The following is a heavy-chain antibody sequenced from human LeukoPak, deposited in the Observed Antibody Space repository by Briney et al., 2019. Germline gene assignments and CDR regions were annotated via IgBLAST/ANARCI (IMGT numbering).Heavy chain of an antibody. J-gene: IGHJ4*02. Sequence: GGSLRLSCAASGFTFSDYYMSWIRQAPGKGLEWVSYISSSGSTIYYADSVKGRFTISRDNAKNLLYLQMNSLRAEDTAVYYCAGSVDKMWEQQLDSYYFDYWGQGTLVTVSS. CDR2: ISSSGSTI. CDR3: AGSVDKMWEQQLDSYYFDY. D-gene: IGHD6-13*01. CDR1: GFTFSDYY. V-gene: IGHV3-11*01.